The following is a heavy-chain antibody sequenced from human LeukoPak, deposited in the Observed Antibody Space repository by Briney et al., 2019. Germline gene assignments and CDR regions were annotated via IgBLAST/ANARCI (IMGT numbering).Heavy chain of an antibody. J-gene: IGHJ4*02. V-gene: IGHV4-34*01. CDR1: GGSFSGYY. Sequence: PSETLSLTCAVYGGSFSGYYWSWIRQPPGKGLEWIGEINHSGSTNYNPSLKSRVTISVDTSKNQFSLKLSSVTAADTAVYYCARGGIAADEVRYWGQGTLVTDST. D-gene: IGHD6-13*01. CDR3: ARGGIAADEVRY. CDR2: INHSGST.